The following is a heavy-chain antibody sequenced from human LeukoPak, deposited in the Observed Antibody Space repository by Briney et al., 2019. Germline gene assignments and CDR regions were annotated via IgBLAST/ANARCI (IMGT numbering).Heavy chain of an antibody. CDR1: GDSFSSNSAA. J-gene: IGHJ4*02. V-gene: IGHV6-1*01. Sequence: SQTLSLTCGLSGDSFSSNSAAWNWLRQSPSRGLEWLGRTYYRSKWYNGYALSVKSRITINPDTSKNQFSLHLNSVTPEDTAVYYCARSFNGDLDYWGQGTLVTVSS. CDR3: ARSFNGDLDY. CDR2: TYYRSKWYN. D-gene: IGHD3-10*01.